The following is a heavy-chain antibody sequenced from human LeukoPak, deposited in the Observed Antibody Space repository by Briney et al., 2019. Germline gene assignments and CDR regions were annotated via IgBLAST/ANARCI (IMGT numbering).Heavy chain of an antibody. CDR3: ARDSYGTHGMDV. CDR2: IIPILGIA. V-gene: IGHV1-69*04. CDR1: GGTFSSYA. Sequence: ASVKVPCKASGGTFSSYAISWVRQAPGQGLEWMGRIIPILGIANYAQKFQGRVTITADKSTSTAYMELSSLRSEDTAVYYCARDSYGTHGMDVWGQGTTVTVSS. J-gene: IGHJ6*02. D-gene: IGHD5-18*01.